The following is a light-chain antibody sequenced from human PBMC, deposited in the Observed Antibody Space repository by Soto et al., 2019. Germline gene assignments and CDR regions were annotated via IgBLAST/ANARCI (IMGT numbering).Light chain of an antibody. V-gene: IGKV3-20*01. CDR2: GAS. J-gene: IGKJ4*01. CDR1: QSVSSSY. CDR3: QHYGTSLLT. Sequence: EIVLTQSPGTLSLSPGERATLSCRASQSVSSSYLAWYQQKPGQCPRLVIYGASSRATGIPDRFSGSGSGTDSTLTISRLEPEDFAVFYCQHYGTSLLTFGGGTKVDIK.